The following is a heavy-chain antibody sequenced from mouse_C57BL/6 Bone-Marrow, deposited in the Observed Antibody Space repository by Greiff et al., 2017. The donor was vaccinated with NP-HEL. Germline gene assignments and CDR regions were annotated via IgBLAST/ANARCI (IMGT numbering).Heavy chain of an antibody. CDR2: IDPSDSYT. CDR1: GYTFTSYW. Sequence: QVQLQQPGAELVMPGASVKLSCKASGYTFTSYWMHWVKQRPGQGLEWIGEIDPSDSYTNYNQKFKGKSTLTVDKSSSTAYIQLSSLTSEDSAVYYCALITTVVAPYAMDYWGQGTSVTVSS. D-gene: IGHD1-1*01. J-gene: IGHJ4*01. V-gene: IGHV1-69*01. CDR3: ALITTVVAPYAMDY.